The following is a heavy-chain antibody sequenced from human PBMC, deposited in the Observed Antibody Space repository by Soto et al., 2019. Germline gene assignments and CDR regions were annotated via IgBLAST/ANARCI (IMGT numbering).Heavy chain of an antibody. CDR3: AKGYRPLGGAFDI. J-gene: IGHJ3*02. Sequence: GWSLRLSCASSVFTFSSYAMSWVRQAPGKGLEWVSGITHSGGSTYYTDSVKGRFTISRDNSKYTLYLQMNSLRAEDTAVYYCAKGYRPLGGAFDIWVQGTMVTVSS. CDR1: VFTFSSYA. D-gene: IGHD3-16*01. CDR2: ITHSGGST. V-gene: IGHV3-23*01.